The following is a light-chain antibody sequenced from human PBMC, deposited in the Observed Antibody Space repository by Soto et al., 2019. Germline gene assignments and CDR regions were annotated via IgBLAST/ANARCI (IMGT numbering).Light chain of an antibody. CDR1: SCDVGGYNY. V-gene: IGLV2-14*01. J-gene: IGLJ2*01. Sequence: QSALTQPASVSGSPGQSITISCTGTSCDVGGYNYVSWHQQHPGKAPKVIITEVSNRPSGVSNRFSGSKSGNTASLTISGLQAEDEADYYCSSYISSSTFVVFGGGTKVTVL. CDR3: SSYISSSTFVV. CDR2: EVS.